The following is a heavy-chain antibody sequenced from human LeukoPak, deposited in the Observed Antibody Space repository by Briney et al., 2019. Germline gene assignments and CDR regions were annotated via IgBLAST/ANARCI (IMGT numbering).Heavy chain of an antibody. V-gene: IGHV4-39*07. CDR1: GDSISSSSSY. D-gene: IGHD3-22*01. CDR2: IYYSGST. Sequence: SETLSLTCTVSGDSISSSSSYWGWIRQPPGEGLEWIGSIYYSGSTYYNTSLKSRVTISVDKSKNQFSLKLSSVTAADTAVYFCARVDFYYDSSAYFYGWLDPWGQGTLVTVSS. J-gene: IGHJ5*02. CDR3: ARVDFYYDSSAYFYGWLDP.